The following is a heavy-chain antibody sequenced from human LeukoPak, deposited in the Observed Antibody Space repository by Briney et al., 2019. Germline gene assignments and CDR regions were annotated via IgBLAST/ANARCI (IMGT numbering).Heavy chain of an antibody. V-gene: IGHV4-59*08. D-gene: IGHD5-18*01. J-gene: IGHJ4*02. Sequence: SETLSLTCTDSGGSISSYYWSWIRQRPGKGLEWIGYIYYSGTTNYNPSLKSRVTISVDTSKNQFSLKLSSVTAADTAVYYCASLIRGYSYGPFDYWGQGTLVTVSS. CDR1: GGSISSYY. CDR3: ASLIRGYSYGPFDY. CDR2: IYYSGTT.